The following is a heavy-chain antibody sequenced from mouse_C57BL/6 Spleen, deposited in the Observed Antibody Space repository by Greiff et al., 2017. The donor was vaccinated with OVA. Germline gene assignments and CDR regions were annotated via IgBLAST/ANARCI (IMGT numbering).Heavy chain of an antibody. CDR2: IDPSDSYT. D-gene: IGHD2-1*01. CDR1: GYTFTSYW. V-gene: IGHV1-69*01. Sequence: QVQLKQPGAELVMPGASVKLSCKASGYTFTSYWMHWVKQRPGQGLEWIGEIDPSDSYTNYNQKFKGKSTLTVDKSSSTAYMQLSSLTSEDSAVYYCARGGNYEWYFDVWGTGTTVTVSS. J-gene: IGHJ1*03. CDR3: ARGGNYEWYFDV.